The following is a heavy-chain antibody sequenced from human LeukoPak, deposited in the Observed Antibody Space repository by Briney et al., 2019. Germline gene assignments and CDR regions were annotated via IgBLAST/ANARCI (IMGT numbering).Heavy chain of an antibody. D-gene: IGHD3-10*01. Sequence: SETLSLTCTVSGGSISSYYWSWIRQPPGKGLEWIGSIYHSGSTHHNPSLTSRVTISVDTSKNQFSLKLSSVTAADTAVYYCARTGYYGSGSYYNQGYFDVWGRGTLVTVSS. CDR1: GGSISSYY. CDR2: IYHSGST. J-gene: IGHJ2*01. CDR3: ARTGYYGSGSYYNQGYFDV. V-gene: IGHV4-59*08.